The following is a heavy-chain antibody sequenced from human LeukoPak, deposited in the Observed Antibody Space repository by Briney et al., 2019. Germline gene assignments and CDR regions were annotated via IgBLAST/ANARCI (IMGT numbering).Heavy chain of an antibody. CDR2: IYYSGST. J-gene: IGHJ6*03. CDR1: GGSISSGDYY. V-gene: IGHV4-61*08. D-gene: IGHD1-26*01. CDR3: ARGIGSYYGLGYYYKDV. Sequence: SETLSLTCTVSGGSISSGDYYWSWIRQPPGKGLEWIGYIYYSGSTNYNPSLKSRVTISVDTSKNQFSLKLSSVTAADTAVYYCARGIGSYYGLGYYYKDVWGKGTTVTVSS.